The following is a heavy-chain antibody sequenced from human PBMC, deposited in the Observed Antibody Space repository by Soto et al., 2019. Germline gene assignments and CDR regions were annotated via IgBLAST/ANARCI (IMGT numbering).Heavy chain of an antibody. V-gene: IGHV4-59*08. CDR1: GGSISSYY. J-gene: IGHJ4*02. Sequence: SETLSLTCTVSGGSISSYYWSWIRQPPGKGLEWIGYIYYSGSTNYNPSHKRRVTISVDTSKNRFSLKLNSVTDADTAVYFCARHPPGYCSGGSCYSPYYFDYWGQGTLVTVS. D-gene: IGHD2-15*01. CDR2: IYYSGST. CDR3: ARHPPGYCSGGSCYSPYYFDY.